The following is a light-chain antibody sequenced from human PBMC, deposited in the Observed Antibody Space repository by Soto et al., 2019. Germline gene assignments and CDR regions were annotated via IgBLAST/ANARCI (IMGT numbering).Light chain of an antibody. V-gene: IGLV2-14*01. J-gene: IGLJ1*01. CDR1: SSDVGGYKY. Sequence: QSVLTQPASVSGSPGQSITISCTGTSSDVGGYKYVSWYQQHPGKAPKLMIYDVRNRPSGVSNRFAGSKSGSTASLTISGLQAEDEADYYCSSYTTSSTDFGTGTKLTVL. CDR2: DVR. CDR3: SSYTTSSTD.